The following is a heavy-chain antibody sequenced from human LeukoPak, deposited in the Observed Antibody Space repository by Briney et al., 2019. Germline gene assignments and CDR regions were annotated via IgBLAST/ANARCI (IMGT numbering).Heavy chain of an antibody. CDR3: AKVSPLYHLVQY. D-gene: IGHD3-3*02. V-gene: IGHV3-23*01. J-gene: IGHJ4*02. CDR1: GFTFSYHV. CDR2: ISGSGSST. Sequence: PGGSLRLSCPATGFTFSYHVRSWVRQAPGKGLEWVSGISGSGSSTAYADSVKGRFTISRDNSKNTLYLQMNSLRAEDTAVYYCAKVSPLYHLVQYGRQETLVTVSS.